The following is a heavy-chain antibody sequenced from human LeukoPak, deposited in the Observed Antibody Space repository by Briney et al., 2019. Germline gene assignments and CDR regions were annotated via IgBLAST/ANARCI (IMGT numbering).Heavy chain of an antibody. V-gene: IGHV3-7*03. CDR3: AKGDDYRAHYFDY. CDR2: IKQDGSEK. CDR1: GFTFSSYW. Sequence: GGSLRLSCAASGFTFSSYWMSWVRQAPGKGLEWVASIKQDGSEKDYADSVKGRFTISRDNSKNTLYLQMNSLRAEDTAVYYCAKGDDYRAHYFDYWGQGTLVTVSS. D-gene: IGHD4/OR15-4a*01. J-gene: IGHJ4*02.